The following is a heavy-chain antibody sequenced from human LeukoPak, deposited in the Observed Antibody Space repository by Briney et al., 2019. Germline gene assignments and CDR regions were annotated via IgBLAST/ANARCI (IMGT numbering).Heavy chain of an antibody. D-gene: IGHD5-18*01. V-gene: IGHV3-33*01. CDR3: ARGQGVTIYYFDY. Sequence: PGGSLRLSCAASGFTFSSYGMHWVRQAPGKGLEWVAVIWYDGSNKYYADSVKGRFTISRDNSKNTLYLQMNSLRAEDTAVYYCARGQGVTIYYFDYWGQGTLVTVSS. CDR2: IWYDGSNK. CDR1: GFTFSSYG. J-gene: IGHJ4*02.